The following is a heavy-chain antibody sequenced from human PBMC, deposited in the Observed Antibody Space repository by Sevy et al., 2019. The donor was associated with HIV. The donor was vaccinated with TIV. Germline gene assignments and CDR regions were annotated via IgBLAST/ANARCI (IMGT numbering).Heavy chain of an antibody. V-gene: IGHV3-23*01. J-gene: IGHJ4*02. CDR1: GFTFSNYY. D-gene: IGHD6-19*01. CDR3: ANRAGPIFDN. Sequence: GGSLRLSCVVSGFTFSNYYMSWVRQAPGKGLEWVSVISDSGGYTSYTDSVKGRFTISRDNSKNTLYLQMNSLRVEATAIYYCANRAGPIFDNWGQGTLVTVSS. CDR2: ISDSGGYT.